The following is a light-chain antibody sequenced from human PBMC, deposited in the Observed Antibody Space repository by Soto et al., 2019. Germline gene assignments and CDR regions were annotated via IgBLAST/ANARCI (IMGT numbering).Light chain of an antibody. V-gene: IGKV3-15*01. CDR3: QQGHNSPLT. Sequence: EIVMTQSPATLSLSPGERAALSCRASQSINSELAWYQQKPGQPPRLLIYGASTRATVVPARFTGSESGSEFNLTIRGLQSEDFAVYYCQQGHNSPLTFGQGTRLEI. CDR2: GAS. J-gene: IGKJ2*01. CDR1: QSINSE.